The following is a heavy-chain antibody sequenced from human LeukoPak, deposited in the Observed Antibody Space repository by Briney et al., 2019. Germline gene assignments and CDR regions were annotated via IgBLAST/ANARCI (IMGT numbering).Heavy chain of an antibody. CDR1: GYSISSGYY. CDR3: ARGYGSSWYLNWFDP. Sequence: PSETLSLTCTVSGYSISSGYYCAWLRQTPGKGLEWIGNIYHTGSTYYNPSLKSRVTISVDTSRNQFSLKLNSVTAADTAVYYCARGYGSSWYLNWFDPWGQGTLVTVST. J-gene: IGHJ5*02. CDR2: IYHTGST. D-gene: IGHD6-13*01. V-gene: IGHV4-38-2*02.